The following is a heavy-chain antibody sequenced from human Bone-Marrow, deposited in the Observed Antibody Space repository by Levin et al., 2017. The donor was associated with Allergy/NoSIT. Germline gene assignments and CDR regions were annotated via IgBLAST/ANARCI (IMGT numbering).Heavy chain of an antibody. J-gene: IGHJ6*02. CDR2: INPNSGGT. CDR1: GYTFTGYY. CDR3: ARVGPPIAAAALVYYYYGMDV. D-gene: IGHD6-13*01. Sequence: GESLKISCKASGYTFTGYYMHWVRQAPGQGLEWMGRINPNSGGTNYAQKFQGRVTMTRDTSISTAYMELSRLRSDDTAVYYCARVGPPIAAAALVYYYYGMDVWGQGTTVTVSS. V-gene: IGHV1-2*06.